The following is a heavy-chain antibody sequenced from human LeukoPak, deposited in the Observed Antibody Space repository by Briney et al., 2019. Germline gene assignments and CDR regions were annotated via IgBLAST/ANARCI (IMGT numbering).Heavy chain of an antibody. J-gene: IGHJ4*02. CDR1: GFTFSSYA. V-gene: IGHV3-23*01. CDR2: ISGSGGST. CDR3: AKGELWPYYFDY. D-gene: IGHD1-7*01. Sequence: GGSLRPSCAASGFTFSSYAMSWVRQAPGKGLEWVSAISGSGGSTYYADSVKGRFTISRDNSKNTLYLQMNSLRAEDTAVYYCAKGELWPYYFDYWGQGTLVTVSS.